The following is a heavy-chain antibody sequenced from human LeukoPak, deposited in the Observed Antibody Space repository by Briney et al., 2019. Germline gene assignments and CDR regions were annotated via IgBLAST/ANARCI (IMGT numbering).Heavy chain of an antibody. D-gene: IGHD3-10*01. J-gene: IGHJ3*02. V-gene: IGHV3-21*01. CDR3: AISRGAFDI. Sequence: GGSLRLSCAASGFTFSSYSMNWVRQAPGKGLEWVSSISSSSSYIYYADSVKGRFTISRDNAKNSLYLQVNSLRAEDTAVYYCAISRGAFDIWGQGTMVTVSS. CDR2: ISSSSSYI. CDR1: GFTFSSYS.